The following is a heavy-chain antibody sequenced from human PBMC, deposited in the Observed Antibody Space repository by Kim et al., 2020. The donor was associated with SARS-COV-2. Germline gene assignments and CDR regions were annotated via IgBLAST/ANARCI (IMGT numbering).Heavy chain of an antibody. D-gene: IGHD5-18*01. CDR1: GFTFSSYA. J-gene: IGHJ4*02. CDR3: ARGGGYSYGYGAHY. Sequence: GGSLRLSCAASGFTFSSYAMHWVRQAPGKGLEYVSAISSNGGSTYYANSVKGRFTISRDNSKNTLYLQMGSLRAEDMAVYYCARGGGYSYGYGAHYWGQGTLVTVSS. CDR2: ISSNGGST. V-gene: IGHV3-64*01.